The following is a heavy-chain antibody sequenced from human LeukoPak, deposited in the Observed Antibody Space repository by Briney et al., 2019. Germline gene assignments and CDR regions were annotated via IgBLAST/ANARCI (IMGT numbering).Heavy chain of an antibody. CDR2: IYPRDSDI. CDR1: GYSFTTYW. V-gene: IGHV5-51*01. CDR3: ARMIGLGEVSPYFDY. Sequence: PGESLKTSLKGSGYSFTTYWIAWVRQMPGKGLEWMGIIYPRDSDIRYNPPFQGQVTISADKSTNTAYLQWSSLKASDTAIYYCARMIGLGEVSPYFDYWGQGSLVTVSS. D-gene: IGHD3-16*01. J-gene: IGHJ4*02.